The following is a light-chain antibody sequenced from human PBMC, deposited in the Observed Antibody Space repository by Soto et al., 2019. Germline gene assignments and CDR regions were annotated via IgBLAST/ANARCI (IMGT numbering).Light chain of an antibody. V-gene: IGKV3-20*01. J-gene: IGKJ2*01. CDR3: QQYGSSLYT. CDR2: GAS. CDR1: QSVSSSY. Sequence: EIVLTQSPSTLSLSPVERASLSCRASQSVSSSYLAWYQQKPGQAPRLLIYGASSRATGIPDRFSGSGSGTDFTLTISRLEPEDFAVYYCQQYGSSLYTFGQGTKLEIK.